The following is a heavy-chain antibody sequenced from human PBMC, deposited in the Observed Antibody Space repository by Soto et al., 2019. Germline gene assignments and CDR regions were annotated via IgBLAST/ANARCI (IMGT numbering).Heavy chain of an antibody. J-gene: IGHJ4*02. V-gene: IGHV4-34*01. CDR2: INHSGST. Sequence: SETLSLTCAVYGGSFSGYYWSWIRQPPGKGLEWIGEINHSGSTNYNPSLKSRVTISVDTSKNQFSLKLSSVTAADTAVYYCARGQLLWFGEPRFDYWGQGTLVTAPQ. CDR1: GGSFSGYY. D-gene: IGHD3-10*01. CDR3: ARGQLLWFGEPRFDY.